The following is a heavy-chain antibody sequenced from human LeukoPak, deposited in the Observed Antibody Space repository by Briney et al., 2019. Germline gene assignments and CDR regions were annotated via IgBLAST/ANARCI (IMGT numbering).Heavy chain of an antibody. CDR1: GGTFSNYY. D-gene: IGHD3-10*01. V-gene: IGHV3-11*01. CDR3: ARRMGVGMTFDF. CDR2: INTGDGTI. J-gene: IGHJ4*02. Sequence: SCKASGGTFSNYYMSWFRQAPGKGLEWISYINTGDGTIYYADSVKGRFTISRDNSKNSLYLQMNSLRAEDTAVYFCARRMGVGMTFDFWGQGVLVTVSS.